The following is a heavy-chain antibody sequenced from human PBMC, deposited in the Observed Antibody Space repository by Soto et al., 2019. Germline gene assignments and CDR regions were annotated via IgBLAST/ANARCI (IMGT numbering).Heavy chain of an antibody. J-gene: IGHJ6*02. V-gene: IGHV3-48*02. CDR3: ARDKYDFWSGYPNYYYYYGMDV. Sequence: EVQLVESGGGLVQPGGSLRLSCAASGFTFSSYSMNWVRQAPGKGLEWVSYISSGSSTIYYADSVKGRFTISRDNAKDSLYLQMNSLRDEDTAVYYCARDKYDFWSGYPNYYYYYGMDVWGQGTTVTVSS. CDR1: GFTFSSYS. D-gene: IGHD3-3*01. CDR2: ISSGSSTI.